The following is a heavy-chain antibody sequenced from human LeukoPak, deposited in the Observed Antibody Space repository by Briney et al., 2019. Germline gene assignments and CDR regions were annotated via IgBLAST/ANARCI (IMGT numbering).Heavy chain of an antibody. J-gene: IGHJ2*01. D-gene: IGHD6-19*01. V-gene: IGHV1-18*01. CDR1: GYTFNHHG. CDR3: ARYPSNTSGRYQYFDL. CDR2: ISAYNGDT. Sequence: ASVKVSCKASGYTFNHHGIAWVRQAPGQGLEWMGWISAYNGDTKYAQEFQGRVTMTTDTSTSTAYMELRSLRSDDTAVYYCARYPSNTSGRYQYFDLWGRGTLVTVSS.